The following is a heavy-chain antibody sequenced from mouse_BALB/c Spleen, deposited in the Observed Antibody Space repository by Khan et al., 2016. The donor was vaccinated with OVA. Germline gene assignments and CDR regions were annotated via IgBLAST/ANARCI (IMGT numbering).Heavy chain of an antibody. CDR2: IWTGGST. Sequence: QVQLKQSGPGLVAPSQSLSITCTVSGFSLTSYGVHWVRQPPGKGLEWLGVIWTGGSTNYNSAFRSRLTINKDNSKSQVFLKMNNLQNDDTAMYCCARDLGSSHWYFDVWGAGTTVTVSS. D-gene: IGHD1-1*01. V-gene: IGHV2-9*02. CDR3: ARDLGSSHWYFDV. CDR1: GFSLTSYG. J-gene: IGHJ1*01.